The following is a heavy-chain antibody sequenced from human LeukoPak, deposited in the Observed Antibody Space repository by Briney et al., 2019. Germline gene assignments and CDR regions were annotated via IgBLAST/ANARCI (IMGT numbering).Heavy chain of an antibody. D-gene: IGHD6-19*01. Sequence: PGGSLRLSCAASGFTFRSYGLHWVRQAPGKGLEWVADVWYDGTNKYYADSVKGRFTISRENSKNTLYLQMNSLRAEDTAVYYCARDPGVRWLVGFDYWGQGTLVTVSS. CDR1: GFTFRSYG. V-gene: IGHV3-33*01. CDR2: VWYDGTNK. J-gene: IGHJ4*02. CDR3: ARDPGVRWLVGFDY.